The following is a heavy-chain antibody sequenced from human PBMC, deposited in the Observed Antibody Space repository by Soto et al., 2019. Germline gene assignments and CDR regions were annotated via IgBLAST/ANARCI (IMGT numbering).Heavy chain of an antibody. CDR2: IYYSGST. CDR3: ARGEGIQLAYYGMDV. Sequence: QVQLQESGPGLVKPSETLSLTCTVSGGSISSYYWSWIRQPPGKGLEWIGYIYYSGSTNYNPSLTSRVTIPVDTSKNQFSLRLSSVTAADTAVYYCARGEGIQLAYYGMDVWGKGTTVTVSS. V-gene: IGHV4-59*01. D-gene: IGHD5-18*01. J-gene: IGHJ6*04. CDR1: GGSISSYY.